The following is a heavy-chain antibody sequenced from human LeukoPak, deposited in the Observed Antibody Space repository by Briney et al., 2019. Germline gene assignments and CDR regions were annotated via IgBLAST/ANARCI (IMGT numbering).Heavy chain of an antibody. CDR3: AKEGPQGGFFDY. Sequence: GGSLRLSCAASGFTFDDYAMHWVRQAPGKGLEWVSGISWNSGSIGYADSVKGRFTISRDNAKNSLYLQMNSLRAEDTAVYYCAKEGPQGGFFDYWGQGTLVTVSS. V-gene: IGHV3-9*01. CDR1: GFTFDDYA. J-gene: IGHJ4*02. CDR2: ISWNSGSI. D-gene: IGHD1-26*01.